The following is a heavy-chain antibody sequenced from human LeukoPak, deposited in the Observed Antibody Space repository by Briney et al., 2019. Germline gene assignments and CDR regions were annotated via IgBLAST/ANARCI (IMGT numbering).Heavy chain of an antibody. D-gene: IGHD6-13*01. CDR2: ISSSSSYT. CDR3: ARGNQQLVMYYFDY. CDR1: GFTFSDYY. V-gene: IGHV3-11*05. J-gene: IGHJ4*02. Sequence: GGSLRLPCAASGFTFSDYYMSWIRQAPGKGLEWVSYISSSSSYTNYADSVKGRFTISRDNAKNSLYLQMNSLRAEDTAVYYCARGNQQLVMYYFDYWGQGTLVTVSS.